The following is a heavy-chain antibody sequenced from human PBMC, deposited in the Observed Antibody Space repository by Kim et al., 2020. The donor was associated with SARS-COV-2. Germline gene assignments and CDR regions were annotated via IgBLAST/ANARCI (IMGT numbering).Heavy chain of an antibody. J-gene: IGHJ5*02. CDR2: IYYSGST. D-gene: IGHD2-15*01. V-gene: IGHV4-39*07. CDR1: GGSISSSSYY. CDR3: ARDVFYCSGGSCLNWFDP. Sequence: SETLSLTCTVSGGSISSSSYYWGWIRQPPGKGLEWIGSIYYSGSTYYNPSLKSRVTISVDTSKNQFSLKLSSVTAADTAVYYCARDVFYCSGGSCLNWFDPWGQGTLVTVSS.